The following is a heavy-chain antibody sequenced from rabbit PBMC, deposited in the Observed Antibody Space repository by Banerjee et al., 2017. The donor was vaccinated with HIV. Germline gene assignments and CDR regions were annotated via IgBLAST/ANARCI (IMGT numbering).Heavy chain of an antibody. Sequence: QEQLVESGGGLVQPEGSLTLTCTASGFSFSSSYWICWVRQAPGKGLEWIACINAGNSGSTHYASWAKGRFTISKTSSTTVTLQMTSLTAADTATYFCARNLGDWRNLWGPGTLVTVS. CDR2: INAGNSGST. CDR3: ARNLGDWRNL. V-gene: IGHV1S45*01. CDR1: GFSFSSSYW. D-gene: IGHD5-1*01. J-gene: IGHJ4*01.